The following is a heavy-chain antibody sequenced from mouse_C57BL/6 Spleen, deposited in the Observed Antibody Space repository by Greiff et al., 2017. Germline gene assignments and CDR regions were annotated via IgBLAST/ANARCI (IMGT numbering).Heavy chain of an antibody. CDR3: ARSGLRREFSFDY. Sequence: VQLQQSGPVLVKPGASVKMSCKASGYTFTDYYMNWVKQSHGKSLEWIGVINPYNGGTSYNQKFKGKATLTVDKSSSTAYMELNSLTSEDSAVXYCARSGLRREFSFDYWGQGTTLTVSS. CDR1: GYTFTDYY. D-gene: IGHD2-4*01. CDR2: INPYNGGT. J-gene: IGHJ2*01. V-gene: IGHV1-19*01.